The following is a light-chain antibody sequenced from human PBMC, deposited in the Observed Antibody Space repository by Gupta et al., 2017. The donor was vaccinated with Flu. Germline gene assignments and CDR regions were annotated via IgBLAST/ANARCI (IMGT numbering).Light chain of an antibody. V-gene: IGKV1-39*01. Sequence: DIQMTQSPSSLSASVGDRVTITCRPSRDVSTFLNWYQQKPGKAPTLLIYAVSTLQRGVSSRFAGGGSGTEFSLIINNLQPEDFATYFCQQSYIDPHTFGQGTRVELK. J-gene: IGKJ2*01. CDR3: QQSYIDPHT. CDR2: AVS. CDR1: RDVSTF.